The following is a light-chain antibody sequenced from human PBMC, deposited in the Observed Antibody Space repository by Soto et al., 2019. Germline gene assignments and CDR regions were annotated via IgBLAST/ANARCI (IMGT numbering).Light chain of an antibody. CDR2: WND. J-gene: IGLJ1*01. Sequence: QSVLTQPPSASGTPGQRVTISCSGSSSNIGSRYVYWYQVVPGTAPKLLIYWNDQRPSGVPDRFSGSKSGTSASLAISGPRSEDEANYYWGAWDDRLRGYFFGSGTKVTVL. V-gene: IGLV1-47*01. CDR1: SSNIGSRY. CDR3: GAWDDRLRGYF.